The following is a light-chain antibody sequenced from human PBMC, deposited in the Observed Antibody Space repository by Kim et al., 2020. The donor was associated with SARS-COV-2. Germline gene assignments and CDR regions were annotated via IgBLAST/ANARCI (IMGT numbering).Light chain of an antibody. Sequence: AAVGDRVTITCRASQDIGTELGWYQQKPGKAPRLLIYAASSLQSGVPSRFSGSGSGTDFTLTISSLQPEDFATYSCQQAKSFPLTFGGGTKVDIK. J-gene: IGKJ4*01. CDR3: QQAKSFPLT. CDR2: AAS. CDR1: QDIGTE. V-gene: IGKV1-12*01.